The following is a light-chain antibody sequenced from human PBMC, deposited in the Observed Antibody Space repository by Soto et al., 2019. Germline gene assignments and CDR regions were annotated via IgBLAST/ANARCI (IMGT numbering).Light chain of an antibody. J-gene: IGKJ1*01. Sequence: DIVMTQSPLSLPVTPGEPASISCRSSQSLLHSKGYNYLDWYLQKPGQSPQLLIYLGSNRASGVPDRFSGSGSGTDFTLKISRVEAGDVGVYYCMQALQTPWTFGQGTKVEIK. CDR3: MQALQTPWT. V-gene: IGKV2-28*01. CDR2: LGS. CDR1: QSLLHSKGYNY.